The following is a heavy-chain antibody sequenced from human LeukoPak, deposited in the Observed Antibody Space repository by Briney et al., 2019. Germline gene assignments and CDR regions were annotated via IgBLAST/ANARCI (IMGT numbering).Heavy chain of an antibody. V-gene: IGHV4-34*01. CDR3: ARYNYYYYYMDA. CDR1: GGSFSGYY. Sequence: SETLSLTCAVYGGSFSGYYWSWIRQPPGKGLEWIGEINHSGSTNYNPSLKSRVTISVDTSKNQFSLKLSSVTAADTAVYYCARYNYYYYYMDAWGKGTTVTISS. CDR2: INHSGST. J-gene: IGHJ6*03.